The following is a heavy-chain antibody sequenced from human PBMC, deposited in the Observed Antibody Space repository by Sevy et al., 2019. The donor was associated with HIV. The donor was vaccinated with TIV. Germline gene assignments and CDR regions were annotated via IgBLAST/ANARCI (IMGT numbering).Heavy chain of an antibody. Sequence: GGSLRLSCKASGFTFGDYAMSWFRQAPGKGLEWVGFIRNKGYDGTTEYAASVKGRFTISRDDSKSIAYLQMNSLKTEDTAVYYCTRDPTEGIAVAGNWYDPWGQGTLVTVSS. CDR1: GFTFGDYA. J-gene: IGHJ5*02. V-gene: IGHV3-49*03. CDR3: TRDPTEGIAVAGNWYDP. D-gene: IGHD6-19*01. CDR2: IRNKGYDGTT.